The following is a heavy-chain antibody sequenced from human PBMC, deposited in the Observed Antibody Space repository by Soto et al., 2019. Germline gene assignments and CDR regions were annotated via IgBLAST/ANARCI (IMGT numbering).Heavy chain of an antibody. Sequence: SLKISCKASGYIIKNYWIGWVRPMPGQGLEWMGIIFPDDSDTRYSPSFQGHVTISVDKSISTAYVQWSSLKASDSAIYYCFRGGVTSRTFDYWGQGTLVTVSS. D-gene: IGHD3-16*01. J-gene: IGHJ4*02. CDR3: FRGGVTSRTFDY. CDR2: IFPDDSDT. CDR1: GYIIKNYW. V-gene: IGHV5-51*01.